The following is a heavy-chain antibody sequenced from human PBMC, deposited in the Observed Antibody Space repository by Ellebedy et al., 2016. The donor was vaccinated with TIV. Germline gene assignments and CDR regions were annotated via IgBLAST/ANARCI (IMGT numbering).Heavy chain of an antibody. CDR2: IYYSGST. CDR1: GGSISSYY. J-gene: IGHJ6*03. V-gene: IGHV4-59*01. D-gene: IGHD6-13*01. Sequence: GSLRLXXTVSGGSISSYYWSWIRQPPGKGLEWIGYIYYSGSTNYNPSLKSRVTISVDTSKNQFSLKLSSVTAADTAVYYCAREFGSSWYRSYYYYYMDVWGKGTTVTVSS. CDR3: AREFGSSWYRSYYYYYMDV.